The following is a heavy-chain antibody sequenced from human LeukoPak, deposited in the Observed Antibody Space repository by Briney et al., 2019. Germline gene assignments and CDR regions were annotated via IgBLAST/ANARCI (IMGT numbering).Heavy chain of an antibody. J-gene: IGHJ4*02. CDR3: ARSPYGDYYQTIDY. CDR1: GFTFSSYA. CDR2: ISGSGGST. V-gene: IGHV3-23*01. D-gene: IGHD4-17*01. Sequence: GGSLRLSCAASGFTFSSYAMSWVRQAPGKGLEWVSAISGSGGSTYYADSVKGRFTISRDNSKNTLYLQMNSLRAEDTAVYYCARSPYGDYYQTIDYWGQGTLVTVSS.